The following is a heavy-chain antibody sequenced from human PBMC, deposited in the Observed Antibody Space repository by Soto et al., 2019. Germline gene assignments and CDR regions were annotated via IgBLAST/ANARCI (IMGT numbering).Heavy chain of an antibody. Sequence: EVQLLESGGGLVQPGGSLRLSCAASGFTFSSYAMSWVRQAPGKGLEWVSAISGSGGSTYYADSVKGRFTISRDNSKNTLYLQMNSLRAEDTAVYYCANDYGDYRDAFDIWGQGTMVTVSS. V-gene: IGHV3-23*01. D-gene: IGHD4-17*01. CDR2: ISGSGGST. J-gene: IGHJ3*02. CDR3: ANDYGDYRDAFDI. CDR1: GFTFSSYA.